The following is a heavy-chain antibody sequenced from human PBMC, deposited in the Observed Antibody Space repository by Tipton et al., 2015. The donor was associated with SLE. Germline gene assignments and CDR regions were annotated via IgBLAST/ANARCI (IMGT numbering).Heavy chain of an antibody. D-gene: IGHD1-26*01. CDR2: IYYSGST. J-gene: IGHJ6*03. CDR3: ARDGSGSYYYYMDV. V-gene: IGHV4-31*03. CDR1: GGSISSGGYY. Sequence: TLPLTCTVSGGSISSGGYYWSWIRQHPGKGLEWIGYIYYSGSTYYTPSLKSRVTISVDTSKNQFSLKLSSVTAADTAVYYCARDGSGSYYYYMDVWGKGTTVTVSS.